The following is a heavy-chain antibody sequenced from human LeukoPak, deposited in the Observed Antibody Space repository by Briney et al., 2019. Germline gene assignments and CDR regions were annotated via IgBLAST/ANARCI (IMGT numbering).Heavy chain of an antibody. V-gene: IGHV4-59*01. Sequence: PSETLSLTCAVYGGSFSGYYWSWIRQPPGTGLEWIGCIYYSGTTNYNPSLKSRVTISVDTSKNQSSLKLSSVTAADTAVYYCARAEADSAARLYFFDYWGQGTLVTVSS. CDR2: IYYSGTT. CDR3: ARAEADSAARLYFFDY. J-gene: IGHJ4*02. D-gene: IGHD6-6*01. CDR1: GGSFSGYY.